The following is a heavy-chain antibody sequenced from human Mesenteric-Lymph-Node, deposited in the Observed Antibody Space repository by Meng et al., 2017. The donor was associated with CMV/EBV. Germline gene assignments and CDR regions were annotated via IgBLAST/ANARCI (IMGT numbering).Heavy chain of an antibody. CDR3: ARDWGAYTDYFFDY. V-gene: IGHV1-2*02. CDR2: INPNRGGT. CDR1: GYTFTGYY. J-gene: IGHJ4*02. D-gene: IGHD3-16*01. Sequence: ASVKVSCKASGYTFTGYYIHWVRQAPGQGLEWMGWINPNRGGTNYAQKFQGRVTMTRDTSISTAYMEVTRLRSDDTAVYYCARDWGAYTDYFFDYWGQGTLVTVSS.